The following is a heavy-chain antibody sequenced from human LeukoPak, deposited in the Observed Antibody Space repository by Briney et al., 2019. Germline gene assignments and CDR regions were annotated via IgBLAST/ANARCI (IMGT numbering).Heavy chain of an antibody. V-gene: IGHV3-30*01. D-gene: IGHD3-22*01. J-gene: IGHJ6*03. CDR3: ARDNPYDSSGYYYYYYYMDV. Sequence: GGSLRLSCAASGFTFSSYAMHWVRQAPGKGLEWVAVISYDGSNKYYADSVKGRFTISRDNSKNTLYLQMNGLRAEDTAVYYCARDNPYDSSGYYYYYYYMDVWGKGTTVTVSS. CDR1: GFTFSSYA. CDR2: ISYDGSNK.